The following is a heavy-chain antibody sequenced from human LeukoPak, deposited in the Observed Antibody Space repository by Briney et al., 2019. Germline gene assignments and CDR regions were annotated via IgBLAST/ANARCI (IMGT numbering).Heavy chain of an antibody. J-gene: IGHJ3*02. CDR1: GGSISSGSYY. CDR3: ANLAAGGGAFDI. D-gene: IGHD1-14*01. CDR2: IYTSGST. V-gene: IGHV4-61*02. Sequence: SESLSLTCTVSGGSISSGSYYWSWIRQPAGKGLEWIRRIYTSGSTNYNPSLKSRVTISVDTSKNQFSLKLSSVTAADTAVYYCANLAAGGGAFDIWGQGTMVTVSS.